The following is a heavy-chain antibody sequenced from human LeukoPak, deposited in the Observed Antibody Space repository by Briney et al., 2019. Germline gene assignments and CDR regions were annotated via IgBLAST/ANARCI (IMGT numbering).Heavy chain of an antibody. V-gene: IGHV4-34*01. D-gene: IGHD3-10*01. CDR3: ARQAGNVLLWFGELLQFDY. Sequence: SETLSLTCAVYGGSFSGYYWSWIRQPPGKGLEWIGSIYYSGSTYYNPSLKSRVTISVDTSKNQFSLKLSSVTAADTAVYYCARQAGNVLLWFGELLQFDYWGQGTLVTVSS. J-gene: IGHJ4*02. CDR2: IYYSGST. CDR1: GGSFSGYY.